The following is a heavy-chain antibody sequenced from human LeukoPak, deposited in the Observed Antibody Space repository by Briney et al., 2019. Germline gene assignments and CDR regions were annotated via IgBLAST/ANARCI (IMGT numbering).Heavy chain of an antibody. CDR3: AKAGIYYYDKSGSYHNAFEI. V-gene: IGHV4-31*03. Sequence: SQTLSLTCTVSGGSISSGGLYWDWMRPHPGKGLEVIGYIYYSGNTYYNPSLESRVSISVDTSKSQFSLRLSSVTAADTAVYYCAKAGIYYYDKSGSYHNAFEIWGQGTMVTVSS. CDR1: GGSISSGGLY. CDR2: IYYSGNT. D-gene: IGHD3-22*01. J-gene: IGHJ3*02.